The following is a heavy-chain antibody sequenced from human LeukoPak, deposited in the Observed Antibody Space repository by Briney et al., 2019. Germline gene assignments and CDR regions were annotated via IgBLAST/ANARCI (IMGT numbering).Heavy chain of an antibody. V-gene: IGHV3-9*01. CDR2: ISWNSGSI. CDR1: GFTFDDYA. J-gene: IGHJ4*02. CDR3: ARELLGDCDY. D-gene: IGHD2-21*02. Sequence: GGSLRLSCAASGFTFDDYAMHWVRQAPGKGLEWVSGISWNSGSIGYADSVKGRFTISRDNAKNSLYLQMNSLRAEDTALYYCARELLGDCDYWGQGTLVTVSS.